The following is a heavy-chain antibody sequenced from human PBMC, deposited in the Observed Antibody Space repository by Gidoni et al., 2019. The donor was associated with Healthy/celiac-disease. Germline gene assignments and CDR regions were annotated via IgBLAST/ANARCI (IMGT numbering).Heavy chain of an antibody. J-gene: IGHJ4*02. Sequence: QVQLVQSGAEVKKPGSSLKVSCKASGGTFSSSAISWVRQAPGQGLEWMGGIIPIFGTANYAQKFQGRVTITADKSTSTAYMELSSLRSEDTAVYYCARGDMITFGGMYYFDYWGQGTLVTVSS. CDR3: ARGDMITFGGMYYFDY. D-gene: IGHD3-16*01. CDR1: GGTFSSSA. CDR2: IIPIFGTA. V-gene: IGHV1-69*06.